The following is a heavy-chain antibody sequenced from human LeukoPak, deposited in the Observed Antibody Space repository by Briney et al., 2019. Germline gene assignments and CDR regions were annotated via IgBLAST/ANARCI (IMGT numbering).Heavy chain of an antibody. CDR2: IYTSGST. Sequence: SETLSLTCTVSDGSVSGYYWSWIRQPAGKGLEWIGRIYTSGSTNYNPSLKSRVTMSVDTSKNQFSLKLSSVTAADTAVYYCARARDYGVYYFDYWGQGTLVTVSS. J-gene: IGHJ4*02. D-gene: IGHD4-17*01. CDR3: ARARDYGVYYFDY. V-gene: IGHV4-4*07. CDR1: DGSVSGYY.